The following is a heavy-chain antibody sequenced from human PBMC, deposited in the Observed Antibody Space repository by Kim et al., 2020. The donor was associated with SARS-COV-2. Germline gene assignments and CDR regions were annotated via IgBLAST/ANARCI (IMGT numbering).Heavy chain of an antibody. CDR1: GGSISSYY. J-gene: IGHJ4*02. Sequence: SETLSLTCTVSGGSISSYYWSWIRQPPGKGLEWIGYIYYSGSTNYNPSLKSRVTISVDTSKNQFSLKLSSVTAADTAVYYCARGDGDTMVRGVIIAFDYWGQGTLVTVSS. V-gene: IGHV4-59*01. D-gene: IGHD3-10*01. CDR2: IYYSGST. CDR3: ARGDGDTMVRGVIIAFDY.